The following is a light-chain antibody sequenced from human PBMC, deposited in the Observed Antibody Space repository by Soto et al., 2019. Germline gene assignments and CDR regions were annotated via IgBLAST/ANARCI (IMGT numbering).Light chain of an antibody. J-gene: IGKJ5*01. Sequence: DIQMTQSPSSLSASVGDRVTITCRASQDISIFLAWYQQKAGTIPKLLIYSASTLQSGVPSRFSGSGSGTDFSLTISNLQPEDVATYYCQKYNSVPVTFGQGTRLEMK. CDR1: QDISIF. V-gene: IGKV1-27*01. CDR2: SAS. CDR3: QKYNSVPVT.